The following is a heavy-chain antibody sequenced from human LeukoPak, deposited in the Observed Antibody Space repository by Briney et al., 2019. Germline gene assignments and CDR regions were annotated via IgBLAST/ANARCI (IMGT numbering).Heavy chain of an antibody. J-gene: IGHJ4*02. D-gene: IGHD6-13*01. CDR2: ISSSSSYI. CDR3: AREDPGIAAAGFDY. V-gene: IGHV3-21*01. CDR1: GFTFSSYS. Sequence: PGGYLRLSCAASGFTFSSYSMNWVRQAPGKGLEWVSSISSSSSYIYYADSVKGRFTISRDNAKNSLYLQMNSLRAEDTAVYYCAREDPGIAAAGFDYWGQGTLVTVSS.